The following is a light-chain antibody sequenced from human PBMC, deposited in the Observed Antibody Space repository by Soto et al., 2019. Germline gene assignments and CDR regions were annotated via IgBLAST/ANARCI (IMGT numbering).Light chain of an antibody. Sequence: QAVVTQPPSVSAAPGQRVTISCSGSSSNIGNNWVSWYQQVPGTAPKLLIYDNKSRPSGIPDRFSGSKSGTSATLGITGLQTGDEADYFCGAWDSSLSAYVFGTGTKLTVL. CDR1: SSNIGNNW. V-gene: IGLV1-51*01. CDR2: DNK. CDR3: GAWDSSLSAYV. J-gene: IGLJ1*01.